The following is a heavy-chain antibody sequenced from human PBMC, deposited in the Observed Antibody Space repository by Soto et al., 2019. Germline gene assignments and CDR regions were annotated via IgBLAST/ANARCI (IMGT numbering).Heavy chain of an antibody. D-gene: IGHD3-16*02. J-gene: IGHJ6*02. CDR1: GGTFSTYG. V-gene: IGHV1-69*17. Sequence: VQLVQSGAEVKKPGSSVKVSCKASGGTFSTYGFSWVRQAPGQGLEWMGGIIPFFDVTHYAQTFQGRVNRTADRATSSAYRELSSLRSDDTAVYYCGRDYRRDSVVGLHFYYYDMDVWGQGTTVTVSS. CDR2: IIPFFDVT. CDR3: GRDYRRDSVVGLHFYYYDMDV.